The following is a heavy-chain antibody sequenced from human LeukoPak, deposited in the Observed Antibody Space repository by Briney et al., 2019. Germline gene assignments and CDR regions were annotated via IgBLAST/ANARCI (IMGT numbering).Heavy chain of an antibody. CDR2: IYYSGST. CDR1: GGSISSGGYY. V-gene: IGHV4-31*03. J-gene: IGHJ3*02. CDR3: ARGYCSSTSCYGDAFDI. Sequence: PSETLSLTCTVSGGSISSGGYYWSWIRQHPGKGLEWIGYIYYSGSTYYNPSLKSRVTISADTSKNQFSLKLSSVTAADTAVYYCARGYCSSTSCYGDAFDIWGQGTMVTVSS. D-gene: IGHD2-2*01.